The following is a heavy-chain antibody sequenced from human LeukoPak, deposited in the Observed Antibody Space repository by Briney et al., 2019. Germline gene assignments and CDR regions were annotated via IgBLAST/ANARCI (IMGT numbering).Heavy chain of an antibody. V-gene: IGHV4-30-4*07. Sequence: SETLSLTCAVSGGSISSGGYSWSWIRQPPGKGLEWIGYIYYSGSTYYNPSLKSRVTISLDTSKNQFSLKLSSVTAADTAVYYCARTRYYYNSRSYGAPYYFDYWGQGTLVTVSS. CDR3: ARTRYYYNSRSYGAPYYFDY. D-gene: IGHD3-10*01. CDR1: GGSISSGGYS. CDR2: IYYSGST. J-gene: IGHJ4*02.